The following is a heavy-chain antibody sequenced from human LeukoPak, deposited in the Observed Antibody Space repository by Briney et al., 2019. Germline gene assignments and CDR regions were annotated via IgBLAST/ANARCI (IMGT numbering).Heavy chain of an antibody. Sequence: GGTLRLSCVASGFTFSSYDMHWVRQATGKGLEWVSAIGTAGDTYYPGSVKGRFTISRENAKNSLYLQMNSLRAGDTAVYYCARDSFGRLDYWGQGTLVTVSS. CDR1: GFTFSSYD. D-gene: IGHD3-10*01. CDR3: ARDSFGRLDY. J-gene: IGHJ4*02. V-gene: IGHV3-13*01. CDR2: IGTAGDT.